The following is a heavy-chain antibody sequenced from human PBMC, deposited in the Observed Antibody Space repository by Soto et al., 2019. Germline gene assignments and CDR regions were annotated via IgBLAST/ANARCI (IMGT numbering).Heavy chain of an antibody. J-gene: IGHJ4*02. V-gene: IGHV4-59*01. CDR1: GGSISSYY. Sequence: SETLSLTCTVSGGSISSYYWSWIRQPPGKGLEWIGYIYYSGSTNYNPSLKSRVTISVDTSKNQFSLKLSSVTAADTAVYSCASDHQLLHYFDYWGQGTLVTVSS. CDR3: ASDHQLLHYFDY. D-gene: IGHD2-2*01. CDR2: IYYSGST.